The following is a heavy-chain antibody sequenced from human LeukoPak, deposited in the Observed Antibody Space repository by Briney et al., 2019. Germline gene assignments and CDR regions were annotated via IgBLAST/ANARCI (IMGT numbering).Heavy chain of an antibody. D-gene: IGHD2-2*01. CDR3: ARGRRSHLVGY. CDR1: GGSFSGYY. J-gene: IGHJ4*02. CDR2: INHSGST. V-gene: IGHV4-34*01. Sequence: SETLSLTCAVYGGSFSGYYWSWIRQPPGKGLEWIGEINHSGSTNYNPSLKSRVTISVDTSKNQFSLKLSSVTVADTAVYYCARGRRSHLVGYWGQGTLVTVSS.